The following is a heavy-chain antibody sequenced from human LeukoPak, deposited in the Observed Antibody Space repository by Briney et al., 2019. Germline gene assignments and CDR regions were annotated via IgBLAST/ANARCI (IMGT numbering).Heavy chain of an antibody. D-gene: IGHD4-23*01. CDR3: ARQGYGGNPQGAADY. CDR2: VTSYNGDT. V-gene: IGHV1-18*01. Sequence: ASVRVSCKASGYTFNNYGISWVRQAPGQGLEWMGWVTSYNGDTNYAQKFQGRVTMSTDTSTSTAYMELRSLSSDDTAVYYCARQGYGGNPQGAADYWGQGTLVTVSS. J-gene: IGHJ4*02. CDR1: GYTFNNYG.